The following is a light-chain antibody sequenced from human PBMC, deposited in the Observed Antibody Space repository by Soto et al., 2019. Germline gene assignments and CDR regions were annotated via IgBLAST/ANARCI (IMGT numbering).Light chain of an antibody. CDR3: QQTYSKLWT. Sequence: EIVLTQSPGTLSLSPGERATLSCRASQSVSRSYLAWYQQKPGQAPRLLIYGASSRATGIPDRFSGRGSGTDFTLTINNLQREDFADYFCQQTYSKLWTFGQGTKVDIK. CDR2: GAS. J-gene: IGKJ1*01. CDR1: QSVSRSY. V-gene: IGKV3-20*01.